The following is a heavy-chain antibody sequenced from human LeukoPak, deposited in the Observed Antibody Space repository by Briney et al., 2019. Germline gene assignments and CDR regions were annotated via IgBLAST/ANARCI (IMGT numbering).Heavy chain of an antibody. Sequence: SETLSLTCAVSGGSISSGGYSWSWIRQPPGKGLEWIGYIYHSGSTYYNPSLKSRVTISVDRSKNQFSLKLSSVTAADTAVYYCARGGFGTTRRFPFDYWGQGTLVTVSS. CDR2: IYHSGST. D-gene: IGHD1-1*01. CDR1: GGSISSGGYS. J-gene: IGHJ4*02. CDR3: ARGGFGTTRRFPFDY. V-gene: IGHV4-30-2*01.